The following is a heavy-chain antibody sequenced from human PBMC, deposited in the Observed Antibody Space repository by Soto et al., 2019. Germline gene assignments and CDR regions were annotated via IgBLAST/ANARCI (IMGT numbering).Heavy chain of an antibody. J-gene: IGHJ4*02. CDR1: GFTFSSYG. Sequence: AGGSLRLSCAASGFTFSSYGMHWVRQAPGKGLEWVAVISYDGSNKYYADSVKGRFTISRDNSKNTLYLQMNSLRAEDTAVYYCAKDSKSSGCPEYWGQGTLVTVSS. D-gene: IGHD6-19*01. CDR2: ISYDGSNK. V-gene: IGHV3-30*18. CDR3: AKDSKSSGCPEY.